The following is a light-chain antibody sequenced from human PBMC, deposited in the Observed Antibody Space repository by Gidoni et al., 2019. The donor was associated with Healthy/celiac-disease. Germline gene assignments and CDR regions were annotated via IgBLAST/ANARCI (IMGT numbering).Light chain of an antibody. CDR2: DVS. J-gene: IGLJ1*01. Sequence: QSAVTQPASVSGSPGQSITISCTGTSSDVGGYNYVSWYQQHPGKAPKLMIYDVSNRPSGVSNRFSGSKSGNTASLTISGLQAEDEADYYCSSYTSSSTLYVFGTGTKVTVL. CDR3: SSYTSSSTLYV. V-gene: IGLV2-14*01. CDR1: SSDVGGYNY.